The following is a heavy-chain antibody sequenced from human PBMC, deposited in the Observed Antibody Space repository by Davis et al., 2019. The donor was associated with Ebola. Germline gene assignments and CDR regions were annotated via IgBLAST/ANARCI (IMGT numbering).Heavy chain of an antibody. Sequence: PGGSLRLSCAASGFSLSSYWMHWVRQAPGKGLVWVSRIKSDGSTTFYADSVKGRFIISRDNAKNTLYLQMNSLRAEDTAVYFCARSDYFDYWGQGTLVTVSS. V-gene: IGHV3-74*01. CDR1: GFSLSSYW. CDR2: IKSDGSTT. CDR3: ARSDYFDY. J-gene: IGHJ4*02.